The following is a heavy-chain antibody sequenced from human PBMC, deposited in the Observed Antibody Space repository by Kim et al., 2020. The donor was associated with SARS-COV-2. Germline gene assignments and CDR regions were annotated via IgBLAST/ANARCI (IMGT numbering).Heavy chain of an antibody. CDR1: GFTFSSYA. Sequence: GGSLRLSCAASGFTFSSYAMSWVRQAPGKGLEWVSAISGSGGSTYYADSVKGRFTISRDNSKNTLYLQMNSLRAEDTAVYYCAKVPTTYGSYYYYGMDVWGQGTTVTVSS. CDR2: ISGSGGST. D-gene: IGHD3-10*01. J-gene: IGHJ6*02. V-gene: IGHV3-23*01. CDR3: AKVPTTYGSYYYYGMDV.